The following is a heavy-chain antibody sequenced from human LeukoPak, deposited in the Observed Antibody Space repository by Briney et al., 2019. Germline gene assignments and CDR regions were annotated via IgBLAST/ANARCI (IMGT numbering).Heavy chain of an antibody. J-gene: IGHJ3*02. V-gene: IGHV3-21*01. Sequence: PGGSLRPSCTAAGFTFSSYSLNWVSQAPGKGMEWVSSVITGSNYIYYADSVKGRFTISRDNDKNSLYLQMNSLRVEDTAVYYCARVFRPSLTVFIIRGAFDIWGQGTMVTVSS. CDR3: ARVFRPSLTVFIIRGAFDI. CDR1: GFTFSSYS. CDR2: VITGSNYI. D-gene: IGHD3-3*01.